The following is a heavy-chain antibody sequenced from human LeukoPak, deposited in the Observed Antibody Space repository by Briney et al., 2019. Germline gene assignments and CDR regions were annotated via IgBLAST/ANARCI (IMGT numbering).Heavy chain of an antibody. D-gene: IGHD3-3*02. CDR2: IDISGDTT. CDR3: AREIRPNDY. V-gene: IGHV3-23*01. CDR1: GFTLRGYA. Sequence: GGSLRLSCAASGFTLRGYAMTWVRQAPGKGLEWISAIDISGDTTSYADSVKGRFTISRDNSKNTLYRQMSSLRAEDTAVYYCAREIRPNDYWGQGTLVTVSS. J-gene: IGHJ4*02.